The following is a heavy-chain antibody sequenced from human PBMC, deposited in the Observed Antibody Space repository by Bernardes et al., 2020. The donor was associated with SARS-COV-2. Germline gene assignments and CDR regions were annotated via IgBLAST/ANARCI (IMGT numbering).Heavy chain of an antibody. CDR2: ISYDGSNK. CDR1: GFTFSSYA. D-gene: IGHD3-16*01. CDR3: ARGNRGGYYYGMDV. J-gene: IGHJ6*02. Sequence: GGSLRLSCAASGFTFSSYAMHWVRQAPGKGLEWVAVISYDGSNKYYADSVKGRFTISRDNSKNTLYLQMNSLRAEDTAVYYCARGNRGGYYYGMDVWGQGTTVTVSS. V-gene: IGHV3-30-3*01.